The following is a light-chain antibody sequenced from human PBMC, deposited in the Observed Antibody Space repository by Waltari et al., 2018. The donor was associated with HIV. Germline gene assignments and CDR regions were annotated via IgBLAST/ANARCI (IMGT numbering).Light chain of an antibody. Sequence: QSALTQPPSASGSPGQSVTMSCTGTSSDIGGYNYVSWYQQHPGKAPKLIMTEVTKRPSGVPAGFSGSKSGNTASLTGSGLQAEDEAHYYCSSYAPTNKFYVLFGGGTTLTVL. CDR1: SSDIGGYNY. V-gene: IGLV2-8*01. CDR2: EVT. J-gene: IGLJ2*01. CDR3: SSYAPTNKFYVL.